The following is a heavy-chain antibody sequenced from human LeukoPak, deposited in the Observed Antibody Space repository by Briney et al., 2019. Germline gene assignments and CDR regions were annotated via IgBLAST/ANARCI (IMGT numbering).Heavy chain of an antibody. D-gene: IGHD2-15*01. J-gene: IGHJ6*03. CDR1: GGSISSGSYY. CDR2: IYTSGST. Sequence: PSQTLSLTCTVSGGSISSGSYYWRWIRQPGGKGLEWIGRIYTSGSTNYNPSLKSRVTISVDTSKNQFSLKLSSVTAADTAVYYCARDYSQYYYYYYMDVWGKGTTVTVSS. CDR3: ARDYSQYYYYYYMDV. V-gene: IGHV4-61*02.